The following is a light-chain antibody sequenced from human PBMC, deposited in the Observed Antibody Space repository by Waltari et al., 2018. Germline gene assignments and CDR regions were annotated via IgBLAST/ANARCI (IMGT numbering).Light chain of an antibody. Sequence: SILTQPHSVSGAPGQRVIISCTGISSSSGAFDVNWYQVRPSAVPKLLIYGNSNRPSGVPDRFSASKSGTSASLVIAGLQPDDEAHYYCQSYDNTGRGSVLIGGGTQVTVL. CDR1: SSSSGAFD. CDR2: GNS. J-gene: IGLJ2*01. V-gene: IGLV1-40*01. CDR3: QSYDNTGRGSVL.